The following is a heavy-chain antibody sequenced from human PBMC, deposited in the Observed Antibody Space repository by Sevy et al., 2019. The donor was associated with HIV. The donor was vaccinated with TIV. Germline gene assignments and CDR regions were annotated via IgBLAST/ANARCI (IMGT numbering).Heavy chain of an antibody. J-gene: IGHJ3*02. CDR1: GGTFSSYA. CDR3: ARRRPLDAFDI. CDR2: IIPIFGTA. V-gene: IGHV1-69*13. Sequence: ASLKVSCKASGGTFSSYAISWVRQAPGQGLEWMGGIIPIFGTANYAQKFQGRVTITADESTSTAYMELSSLRSEDTAVYYCARRRPLDAFDIWGQGTMVTVSS.